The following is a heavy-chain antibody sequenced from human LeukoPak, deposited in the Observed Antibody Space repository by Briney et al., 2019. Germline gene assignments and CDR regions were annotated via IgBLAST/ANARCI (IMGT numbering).Heavy chain of an antibody. Sequence: EASVKVSCTASGYTFTSYGISWVRQAPGQGLEWMGWISAYNGNTNFAQKLQGRITMTTDTSTSTAYMELRSLRSDDTAVYYCVRSGYCYGGTCHSGAFDIWGQGTVVTVSS. CDR3: VRSGYCYGGTCHSGAFDI. V-gene: IGHV1-18*01. CDR2: ISAYNGNT. CDR1: GYTFTSYG. D-gene: IGHD2-15*01. J-gene: IGHJ3*02.